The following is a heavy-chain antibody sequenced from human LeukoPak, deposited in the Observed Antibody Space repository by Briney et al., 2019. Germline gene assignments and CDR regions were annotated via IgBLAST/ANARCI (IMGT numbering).Heavy chain of an antibody. D-gene: IGHD6-13*01. CDR1: GFTFSSYA. V-gene: IGHV3-66*01. J-gene: IGHJ4*02. Sequence: GGSLRLSCAASGFTFSSYAMSWVRQAPGMGLEWVSVIYSDGTTYYADSVKGRFTISRDNSKNTLYLQMNSLTAEDTAVYYCAREGVEAANRMFDYWGQGALVTVSS. CDR2: IYSDGTT. CDR3: AREGVEAANRMFDY.